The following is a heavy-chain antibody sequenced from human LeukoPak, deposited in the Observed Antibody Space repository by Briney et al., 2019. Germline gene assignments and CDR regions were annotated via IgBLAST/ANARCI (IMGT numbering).Heavy chain of an antibody. CDR3: ARIYSSSLFLNWFDP. CDR1: GYSISSGYF. J-gene: IGHJ5*02. CDR2: IYYSGST. Sequence: PSETLSLTCTVSGYSISSGYFWGWIRQPPGKGLECIGTIYYSGSTYYNPSLKSRVTISVDTSKNQFSLKLNSVTAADTAVYYCARIYSSSLFLNWFDPWGQGTVVTVSS. V-gene: IGHV4-38-2*02. D-gene: IGHD6-13*01.